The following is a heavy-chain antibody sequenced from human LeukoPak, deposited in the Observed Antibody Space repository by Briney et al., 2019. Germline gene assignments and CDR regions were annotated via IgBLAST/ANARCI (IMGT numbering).Heavy chain of an antibody. Sequence: ASQTLSLTCTVSGGSISSGGYYWSWIRQHPGKGLEWIGYIYYSGSTYYNPSLKSRVTISVDTSKNQFSLKLSSVTAADTAVYYCARDCSSTSCYNYYYGMDVWGKGTTVTVSS. V-gene: IGHV4-31*03. D-gene: IGHD2-2*02. J-gene: IGHJ6*04. CDR3: ARDCSSTSCYNYYYGMDV. CDR1: GGSISSGGYY. CDR2: IYYSGST.